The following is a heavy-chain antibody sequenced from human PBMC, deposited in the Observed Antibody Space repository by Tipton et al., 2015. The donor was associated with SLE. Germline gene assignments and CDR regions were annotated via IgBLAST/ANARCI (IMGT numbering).Heavy chain of an antibody. CDR2: ITNNGNT. Sequence: TLSLTCTVSGGSISGSNYYWDWLRHPPGKGREWIGRITNNGNTYYIPSLPSRVTMSVDTSKNQFSLKLSSVNVPDTAGYYCARGSAMTTIPYWGQGIQVTVSS. V-gene: IGHV4-39*07. J-gene: IGHJ4*02. CDR3: ARGSAMTTIPY. CDR1: GGSISGSNYY. D-gene: IGHD5-24*01.